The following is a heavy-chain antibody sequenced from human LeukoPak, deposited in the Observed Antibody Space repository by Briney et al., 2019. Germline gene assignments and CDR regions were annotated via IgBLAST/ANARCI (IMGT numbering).Heavy chain of an antibody. CDR3: GSTNYNPSLKSRVTISVDTSKNQFSLKLSSVTAADTAVYYCARDSENYGGNSGAAFDI. CDR1: GGSTSRFY. J-gene: IGHJ3*02. Sequence: SETLFLTCTVSGGSTSRFYWSWIRQPPREGLEWIGDIYFSGRTHYNPPPKSRVPPYVDKLQDPVPPKLTSLYPAGPGVFYSGSTNYNPSLKSRVTISVDTSKNQFSLKLSSVTAADTAVYYCARDSENYGGNSGAAFDIWGQGTMVTVSS. D-gene: IGHD3-10*01. CDR2: IYFSGRT. V-gene: IGHV4-59*12.